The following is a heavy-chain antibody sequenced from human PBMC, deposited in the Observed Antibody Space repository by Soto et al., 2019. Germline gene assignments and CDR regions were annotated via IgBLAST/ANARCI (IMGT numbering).Heavy chain of an antibody. CDR3: AKVAIFGVVINYYMDV. D-gene: IGHD3-3*01. V-gene: IGHV3-23*01. J-gene: IGHJ6*03. CDR1: GFTCSSYG. Sequence: GGSLRLSCAASGFTCSSYGMHWVRQAPGKGLEWVSAISGSGGSTYYADSVKGRFTISRDNSKNTLYLQMNSLRAEDTAVYYCAKVAIFGVVINYYMDVWGKGTTVTVSS. CDR2: ISGSGGST.